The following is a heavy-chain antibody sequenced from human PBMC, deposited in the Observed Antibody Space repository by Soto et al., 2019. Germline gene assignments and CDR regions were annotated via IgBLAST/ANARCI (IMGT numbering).Heavy chain of an antibody. J-gene: IGHJ6*03. CDR3: ARSLAGGTVFYMDM. CDR1: GGSIPGGFSY. CDR2: IYYSGTA. D-gene: IGHD6-13*01. Sequence: QLQLRESGPGLVQPAQTLSLTCTVAGGSIPGGFSYWTWVRQHPGKGLEWVGPIYYSGTAYFNPSLKSRVALSVDPSQNRFSLKLSSVPPADTAIYFCARSLAGGTVFYMDMWCEGTTVTGSS. V-gene: IGHV4-31*03.